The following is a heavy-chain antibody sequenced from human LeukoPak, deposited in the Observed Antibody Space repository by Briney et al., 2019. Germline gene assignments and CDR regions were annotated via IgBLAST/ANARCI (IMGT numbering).Heavy chain of an antibody. CDR2: IKQDGSEK. V-gene: IGHV3-7*01. J-gene: IGHJ4*02. CDR3: ARRMRVTMTVVVTHPLAFDY. D-gene: IGHD3-22*01. Sequence: GGSLRLSCAASGFTFSSYWMNWVRQTPGKGLEWVANIKQDGSEKDYVDSVKGRFTISRDNAKNSLYPQMNSLRAEDTAVYYCARRMRVTMTVVVTHPLAFDYWGQGTLVTVSS. CDR1: GFTFSSYW.